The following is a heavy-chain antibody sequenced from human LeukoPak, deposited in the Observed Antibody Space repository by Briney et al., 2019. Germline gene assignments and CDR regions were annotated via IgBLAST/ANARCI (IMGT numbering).Heavy chain of an antibody. D-gene: IGHD3-10*01. J-gene: IGHJ4*02. V-gene: IGHV3-33*06. CDR3: AKRSDYGSGRTFNY. Sequence: QPGGSLRLSCAASGFTFSNYGMHWVRQAPGKGLDWVAVIWYNGNYKFYSDSVKGRFTISRDNSKNTLFLQMNSLRAEDTAVYYCAKRSDYGSGRTFNYWGQGTLVTVSS. CDR2: IWYNGNYK. CDR1: GFTFSNYG.